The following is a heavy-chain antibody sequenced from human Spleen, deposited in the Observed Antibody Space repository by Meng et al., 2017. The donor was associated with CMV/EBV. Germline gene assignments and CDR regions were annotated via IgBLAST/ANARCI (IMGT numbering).Heavy chain of an antibody. V-gene: IGHV4-59*12. Sequence: SETLSLTCTVSGGSISSYYWSWIRQPPGKGLEWIGYIYYSGSTNYNPSLKSRVTISVDTSKNQFSLKLSSVTAADTAVYYCARCSTSSEWFDPWGQGTLVTVSS. D-gene: IGHD6-6*01. J-gene: IGHJ5*02. CDR1: GGSISSYY. CDR2: IYYSGST. CDR3: ARCSTSSEWFDP.